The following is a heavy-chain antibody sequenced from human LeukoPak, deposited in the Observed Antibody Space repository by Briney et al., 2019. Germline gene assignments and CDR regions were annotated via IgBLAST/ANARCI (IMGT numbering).Heavy chain of an antibody. CDR1: GFTFSDYY. CDR2: ISSSGSTI. Sequence: GGSLRLSCAASGFTFSDYYMSWFRQAPGKGLEWVSYISSSGSTIYYADSVKGRFTISRDNAKNSLYLQMNSLRAEDTAVYYCARYPRIAAAGREPGDYWGQGTLVTVSS. J-gene: IGHJ4*02. D-gene: IGHD6-13*01. CDR3: ARYPRIAAAGREPGDY. V-gene: IGHV3-11*01.